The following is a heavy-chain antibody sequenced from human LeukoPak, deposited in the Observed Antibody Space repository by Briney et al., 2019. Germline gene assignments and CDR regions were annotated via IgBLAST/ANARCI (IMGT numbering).Heavy chain of an antibody. J-gene: IGHJ6*02. CDR2: INPSGGST. V-gene: IGHV1-46*01. Sequence: ASVKVSCNASGYTFTSYYMHWVRQAPGQGLEWMGIINPSGGSTSYAQKFQGRVTITRDTSASTAYMELSSLRSEDTAVYYCARGGWQQQSYGMDVWGQGTTVTVSS. CDR1: GYTFTSYY. CDR3: ARGGWQQQSYGMDV. D-gene: IGHD6-13*01.